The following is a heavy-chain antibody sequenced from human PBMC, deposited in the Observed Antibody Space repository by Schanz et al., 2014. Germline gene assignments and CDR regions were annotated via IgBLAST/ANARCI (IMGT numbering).Heavy chain of an antibody. Sequence: GPEVKEPGASVKVSCKASGYTFTSYGINWVRQAPGQGLEWMGWISAYNGNTNYAQKVQGRVTMTTDTSTGTAYMELRSLRSDDTAVYYCARDRRRYCSTASCLHDNWFDPWGQGTLVIVSS. V-gene: IGHV1-18*01. D-gene: IGHD2-2*01. CDR1: GYTFTSYG. CDR2: ISAYNGNT. J-gene: IGHJ5*02. CDR3: ARDRRRYCSTASCLHDNWFDP.